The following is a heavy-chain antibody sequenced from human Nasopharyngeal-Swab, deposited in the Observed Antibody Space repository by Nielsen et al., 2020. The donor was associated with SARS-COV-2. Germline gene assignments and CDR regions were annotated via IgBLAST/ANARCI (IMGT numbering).Heavy chain of an antibody. V-gene: IGHV3-11*01. D-gene: IGHD3-22*01. J-gene: IGHJ6*02. CDR3: AKDLSYYYDSSGGGMDV. CDR2: VSSSGSTI. Sequence: GGSLRLSCAASGFTFSDYYMSWIRQAPGKGLEWVSYVSSSGSTIYYADSVKGRFTISRDNAKNSLYLQMNSLRAEDTAVYYCAKDLSYYYDSSGGGMDVWGQGTTVTVSS. CDR1: GFTFSDYY.